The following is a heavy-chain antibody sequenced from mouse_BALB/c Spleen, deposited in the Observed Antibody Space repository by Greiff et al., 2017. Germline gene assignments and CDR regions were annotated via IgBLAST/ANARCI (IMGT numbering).Heavy chain of an antibody. D-gene: IGHD1-1*01. J-gene: IGHJ1*01. CDR2: ISYSGST. V-gene: IGHV3-8*02. Sequence: DVQLQESGPSLVKPSQTLSLTCSVTGDSITSGYWNWIRKFPGNKLEYMGYISYSGSTYYNPSLKSRISITRDTSKNQYYLQLNSVTTEDTATYYCARYGSSYGGYWYFDVWGAGTTVTVSS. CDR3: ARYGSSYGGYWYFDV. CDR1: GDSITSGY.